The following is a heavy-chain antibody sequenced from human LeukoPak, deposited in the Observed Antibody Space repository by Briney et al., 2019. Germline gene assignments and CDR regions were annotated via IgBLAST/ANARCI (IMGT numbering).Heavy chain of an antibody. D-gene: IGHD3-10*01. CDR2: IYTSGST. Sequence: SDTLSLTCTVSGGSISSYYWSWIRQPAGKGLEWIGRIYTSGSTNYNPSLKSRVTMSVDTSKNQFSLKLSSVTAADTAVYYCARGAYYYGSGSYEGDYWGQGTLVTVSS. V-gene: IGHV4-4*07. J-gene: IGHJ4*02. CDR1: GGSISSYY. CDR3: ARGAYYYGSGSYEGDY.